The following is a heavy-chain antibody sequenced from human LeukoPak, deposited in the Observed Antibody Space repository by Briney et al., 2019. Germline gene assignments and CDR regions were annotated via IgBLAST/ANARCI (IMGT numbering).Heavy chain of an antibody. J-gene: IGHJ4*02. Sequence: ASVKVSCKASGGTFSSYTISWVRQAPGQGLEWMGRIIPILGIANYAQKFQGRATITADKSTSTAYMELSSLRSEDTAVYYCARESWGPTAMVRYYFDYWGQGTLVTVSS. CDR1: GGTFSSYT. CDR2: IIPILGIA. CDR3: ARESWGPTAMVRYYFDY. D-gene: IGHD5-18*01. V-gene: IGHV1-69*04.